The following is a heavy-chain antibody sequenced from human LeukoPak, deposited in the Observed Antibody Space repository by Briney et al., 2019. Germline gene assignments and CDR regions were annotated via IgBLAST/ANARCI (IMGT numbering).Heavy chain of an antibody. J-gene: IGHJ4*02. CDR3: AREGGPYRPLDY. CDR1: GRPINRTNY. CDR2: VNLQGST. Sequence: PSGTLSLICGVSGRPINRTNYWTWVRQPPGEGLEWIGEVNLQGSTNYNPSLMGRVAISVDMYENHISLQLTSVTAADTAVYYCAREGGPYRPLDYSGQGTLVTVSS. V-gene: IGHV4-4*02.